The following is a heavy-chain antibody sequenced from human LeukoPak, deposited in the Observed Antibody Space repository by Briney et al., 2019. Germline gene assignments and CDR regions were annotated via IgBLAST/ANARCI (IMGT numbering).Heavy chain of an antibody. Sequence: ASVKVSCKASGYTFTGYYKHWVRQAPGQGLEWMGWINPNSGGTNYAQKFQGRVTMTRDTSISTAYMELSRLRSDDTAVYYCARVSGYCSSTSCYTKYTFDYWGQGTLVTVSS. CDR3: ARVSGYCSSTSCYTKYTFDY. D-gene: IGHD2-2*02. J-gene: IGHJ4*02. CDR2: INPNSGGT. V-gene: IGHV1-2*02. CDR1: GYTFTGYY.